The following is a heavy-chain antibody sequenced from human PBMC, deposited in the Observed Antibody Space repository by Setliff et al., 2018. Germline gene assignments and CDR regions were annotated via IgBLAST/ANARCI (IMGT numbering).Heavy chain of an antibody. D-gene: IGHD2-15*01. V-gene: IGHV1-18*01. J-gene: IGHJ4*02. CDR2: ISAYNGNT. CDR1: GYTFTSYG. CDR3: ARDLVGYCSGGSCYDWDY. Sequence: ASVKVSCKASGYTFTSYGISWVRQAPGQGLEWMGWISAYNGNTNYAQKLQGRVTMTTDTSTSTAYMELRSLRSDDTAVYYCARDLVGYCSGGSCYDWDYWSQGTLVTVSS.